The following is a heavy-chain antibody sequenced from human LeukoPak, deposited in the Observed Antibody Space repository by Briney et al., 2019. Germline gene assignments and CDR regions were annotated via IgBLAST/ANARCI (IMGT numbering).Heavy chain of an antibody. CDR3: ARDHSSGYYYSLDDAFDI. V-gene: IGHV1-18*01. D-gene: IGHD3-22*01. CDR2: ISAYNGNT. CDR1: GDTVSSYA. J-gene: IGHJ3*02. Sequence: ASVKVTCTASGDTVSSYAISWVRQAPGQGLEWMGWISAYNGNTNYAQKLQGRVTMTTDTSTSTAYMELRSLRSDDTAVYYCARDHSSGYYYSLDDAFDIWGQGTMVTVSS.